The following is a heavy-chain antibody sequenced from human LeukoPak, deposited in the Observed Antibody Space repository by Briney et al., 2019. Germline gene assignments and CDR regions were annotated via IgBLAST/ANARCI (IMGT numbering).Heavy chain of an antibody. CDR2: IIPILGIA. J-gene: IGHJ6*02. CDR1: GGTFSSYA. Sequence: SVKVSCKASGGTFSSYAISWVRQAPGQGLEWMGRIIPILGIANYAQKFQGRVTITADKSTSTAYMELSSLRSEDTAVYYCARGLGYCSSTSCHYYGMDVWGQGTTVTVSS. D-gene: IGHD2-2*01. CDR3: ARGLGYCSSTSCHYYGMDV. V-gene: IGHV1-69*04.